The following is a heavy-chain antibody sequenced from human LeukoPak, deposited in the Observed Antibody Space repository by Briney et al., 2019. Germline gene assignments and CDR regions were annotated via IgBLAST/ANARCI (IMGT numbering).Heavy chain of an antibody. CDR3: ARAESDY. J-gene: IGHJ4*02. CDR2: IKQDGSEK. CDR1: GFXFXXXX. Sequence: GGSLRLSCAASGFXFXXXXXXWXXXXXXKGLEWVANIKQDGSEKYYVDSVKGRFTISRDNAKNSLYLQMNSLRAEDTAVYYCARAESDYWGQGTLVTVSS. V-gene: IGHV3-7*01.